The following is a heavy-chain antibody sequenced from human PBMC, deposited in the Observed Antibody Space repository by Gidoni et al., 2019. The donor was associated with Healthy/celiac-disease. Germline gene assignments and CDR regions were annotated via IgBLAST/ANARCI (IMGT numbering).Heavy chain of an antibody. CDR1: GGPISSYY. CDR3: ARDRNWDHGGDFDY. V-gene: IGHV4-59*01. J-gene: IGHJ4*02. D-gene: IGHD7-27*01. Sequence: QLPLPESGPGFVQPSETLSLTCPVSGGPISSYYWSWIRQPPGKGLEWIGYLYYSGSTNSNPSRKSRVTISVDTSKSQFSLKLSSVTAADTAVYYCARDRNWDHGGDFDYWGQGTLVTVSS. CDR2: LYYSGST.